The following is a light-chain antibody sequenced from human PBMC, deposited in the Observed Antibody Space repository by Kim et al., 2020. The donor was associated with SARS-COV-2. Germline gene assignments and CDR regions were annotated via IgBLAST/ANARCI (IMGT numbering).Light chain of an antibody. CDR2: AAS. CDR3: QQYYIYPYT. CDR1: QGISTY. Sequence: SASTGDRVTITCRASQGISTYLAWFRQKPGKAPQLLIFAASTLQSGVPSRFSGSKSGTDFTLTISSLQSEDFATYYCQQYYIYPYTFGQGTKLEI. J-gene: IGKJ2*01. V-gene: IGKV1-8*01.